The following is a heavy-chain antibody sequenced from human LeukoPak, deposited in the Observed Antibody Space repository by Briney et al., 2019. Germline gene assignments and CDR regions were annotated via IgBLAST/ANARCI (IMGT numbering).Heavy chain of an antibody. V-gene: IGHV1-69*05. D-gene: IGHD3-10*01. Sequence: SVKVSCKASGGTFSSYAISWVRQAPGQGLEWVGGIIPIFGTANYAQKFQGRVTITTDESTSTAYMELSSQRSEDTAVYYCARALYYYGSGSWGCFDYWGQGTLVTVSS. CDR3: ARALYYYGSGSWGCFDY. J-gene: IGHJ4*02. CDR1: GGTFSSYA. CDR2: IIPIFGTA.